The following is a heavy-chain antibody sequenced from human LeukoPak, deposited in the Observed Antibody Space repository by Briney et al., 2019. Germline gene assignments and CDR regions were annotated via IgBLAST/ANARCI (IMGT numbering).Heavy chain of an antibody. CDR2: VNPHSGGT. CDR1: GYTFTDYY. CDR3: ARDRSSLYNGNYAF. V-gene: IGHV1-2*02. Sequence: ASVKVSCKTSGYTFTDYYIHWVRQAPGQGLEFMGWVNPHSGGTSYVAKFRGRVTLTRDTSTTTSYMDLSSLTSDDTAVYYCARDRSSLYNGNYAFWGQGTLVTVSS. D-gene: IGHD5-12*01. J-gene: IGHJ4*02.